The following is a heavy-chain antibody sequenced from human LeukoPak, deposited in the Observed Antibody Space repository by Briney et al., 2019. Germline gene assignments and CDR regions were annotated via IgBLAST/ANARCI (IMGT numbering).Heavy chain of an antibody. CDR2: ISSSSSYI. Sequence: GGSLILSCAASGFTFSSYSMNWVRQAPGKGLEWVSSISSSSSYIYYADSVKGRFTISRDNAKNSLYLQMNGLRAEDTAVYYCARDRTAYGVLDPWGQGTLVTVSS. V-gene: IGHV3-21*01. J-gene: IGHJ5*02. CDR1: GFTFSSYS. CDR3: ARDRTAYGVLDP. D-gene: IGHD4-17*01.